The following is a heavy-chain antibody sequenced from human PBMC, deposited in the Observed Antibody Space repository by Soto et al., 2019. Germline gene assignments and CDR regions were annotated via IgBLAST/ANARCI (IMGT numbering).Heavy chain of an antibody. CDR2: ITDGLTK. V-gene: IGHV3-48*02. D-gene: IGHD3-16*01. J-gene: IGHJ4*02. CDR3: ARDTSHGVTIGGLDS. CDR1: GFSFGNYN. Sequence: PGGSLRLSCVAPGFSFGNYNMNWVRQAPGKGLEWVAHITDGLTKHYADFVQGRFTISRDNAKDSLYLELTHLRDDDTAVYYCARDTSHGVTIGGLDSWGQGTLVTVSS.